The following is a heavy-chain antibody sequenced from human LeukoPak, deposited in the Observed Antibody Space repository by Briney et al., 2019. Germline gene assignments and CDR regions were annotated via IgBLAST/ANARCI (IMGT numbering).Heavy chain of an antibody. V-gene: IGHV4-59*12. CDR3: ARASLWFGDPDYFDY. CDR2: IYYSGST. D-gene: IGHD3-10*01. Sequence: SETLSLTCTVSGGSISSYYWNWIRQPPGKGLEWIGYIYYSGSTNYNPSLKSRVTISVDTSKKQFSLKLSSVTAADTAVYYCARASLWFGDPDYFDYWGQGTLVTVSS. J-gene: IGHJ4*02. CDR1: GGSISSYY.